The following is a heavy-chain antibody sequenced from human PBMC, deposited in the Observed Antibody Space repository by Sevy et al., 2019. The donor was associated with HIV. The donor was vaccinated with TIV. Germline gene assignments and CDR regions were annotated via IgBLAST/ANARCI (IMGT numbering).Heavy chain of an antibody. V-gene: IGHV3-74*01. J-gene: IGHJ2*01. Sequence: GRSLRLSCAASGFTFSSYWMHWVRQAPGKGLVWVSRINSDGSSTSYADSVKGRFTISRDNAKNTLYLQMNSLRAEDTAVYYCARDSSGYLGAYCYFDLWGRGTLVTVSS. CDR3: ARDSSGYLGAYCYFDL. CDR2: INSDGSST. CDR1: GFTFSSYW. D-gene: IGHD3-22*01.